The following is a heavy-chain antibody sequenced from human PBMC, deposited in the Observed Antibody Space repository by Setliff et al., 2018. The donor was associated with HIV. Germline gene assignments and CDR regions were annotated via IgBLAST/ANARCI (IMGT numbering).Heavy chain of an antibody. CDR2: IVTDNGYR. D-gene: IGHD2-2*01. J-gene: IGHJ4*02. CDR3: ARWCAAAGCYPAIYHFDS. Sequence: ASVKVSCKASGYTFSEYAIHWVRQAPGQRLEWMGRIVTDNGYRRYSPKLQGRVTITKDTSANTAYMELRGLRSEDTAVYYCARWCAAAGCYPAIYHFDSWGQGTLVTVSS. CDR1: GYTFSEYA. V-gene: IGHV1-3*04.